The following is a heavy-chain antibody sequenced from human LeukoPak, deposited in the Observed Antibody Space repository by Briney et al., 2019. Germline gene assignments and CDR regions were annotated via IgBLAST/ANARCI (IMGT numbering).Heavy chain of an antibody. CDR3: ARNPTYYYDSSGYYYDY. Sequence: GGSLRLSCAASGFIFSNYAMRWVRQAPGKGLEWVSSISSSSSYIYYADSVKGRFTISRDNAKNSLYLQMNSLRAEDTAVYYCARNPTYYYDSSGYYYDYWGQGTLVTVSS. V-gene: IGHV3-21*01. CDR2: ISSSSSYI. CDR1: GFIFSNYA. D-gene: IGHD3-22*01. J-gene: IGHJ4*02.